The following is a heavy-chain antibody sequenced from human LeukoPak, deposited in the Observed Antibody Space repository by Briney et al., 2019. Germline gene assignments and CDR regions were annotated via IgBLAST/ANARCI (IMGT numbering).Heavy chain of an antibody. CDR1: GFTFDDYG. Sequence: GGSLRLSCAASGFTFDDYGMSWVRQAPGKGLEWVSGINWNGGSTGYADSVKGRFTISRDNAKNSLYLQMNSLRAEDTALYYCARGTYYYDSSGYPYFDYWGQGTLVTVSS. J-gene: IGHJ4*02. CDR2: INWNGGST. V-gene: IGHV3-20*04. CDR3: ARGTYYYDSSGYPYFDY. D-gene: IGHD3-22*01.